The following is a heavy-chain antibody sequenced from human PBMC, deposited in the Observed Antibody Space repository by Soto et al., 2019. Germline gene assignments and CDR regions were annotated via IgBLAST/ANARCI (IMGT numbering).Heavy chain of an antibody. CDR2: IYYSGST. Sequence: QVQLQESGPGLVKPSETLSLTCTVSGGSISSYYWSWIRQPPGKGLEWIGYIYYSGSTNYNPSLTRRVTISVDTSKNQFSLKPSSVTAADTAVYYCARRYGVAFDIWGQGTMVTVSS. D-gene: IGHD3-10*01. CDR1: GGSISSYY. CDR3: ARRYGVAFDI. V-gene: IGHV4-59*08. J-gene: IGHJ3*02.